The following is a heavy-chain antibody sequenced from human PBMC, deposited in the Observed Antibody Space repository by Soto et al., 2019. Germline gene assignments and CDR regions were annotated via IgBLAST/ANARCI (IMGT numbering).Heavy chain of an antibody. CDR2: ISVYNGNK. Sequence: DSVKGSCKASGYTFNNYGITWVRQAPGQGLEWLGWISVYNGNKNYAKKVQGRVSMTADTSTSTAHMELRSLQSDDTAVYFCARVAITLIRGLKVDFYSMDVWGQGPTVTVSS. D-gene: IGHD3-10*01. V-gene: IGHV1-18*01. CDR1: GYTFNNYG. CDR3: ARVAITLIRGLKVDFYSMDV. J-gene: IGHJ6*02.